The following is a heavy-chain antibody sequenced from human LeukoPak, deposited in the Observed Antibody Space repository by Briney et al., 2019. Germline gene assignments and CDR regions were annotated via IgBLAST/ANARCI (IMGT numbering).Heavy chain of an antibody. Sequence: GGSLRLSCAASGFTFSSYGMHWVRQAPGKGLEWVSGISWNSGSIGYADSVKGRFTISRDNAKNSLYLQMNSLRAEDTALYYCAKDMSSGWYGPFDYWGQGTLVTVSS. V-gene: IGHV3-9*01. D-gene: IGHD6-19*01. CDR2: ISWNSGSI. CDR1: GFTFSSYG. CDR3: AKDMSSGWYGPFDY. J-gene: IGHJ4*02.